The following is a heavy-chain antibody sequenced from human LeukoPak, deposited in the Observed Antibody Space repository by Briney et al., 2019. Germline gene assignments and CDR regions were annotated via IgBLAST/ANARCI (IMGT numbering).Heavy chain of an antibody. CDR3: ARGCFSYDNTGYSSFYY. J-gene: IGHJ4*02. Sequence: PGGSLRLSCAASGGTFSSYWMSWVRQAPGKGLEGVANIKEDGSEKYYVDSVKGRFTIFRDNAKTSVYLQMKSLRAEDTAVYYCARGCFSYDNTGYSSFYYWGQGTLVTVSS. CDR1: GGTFSSYW. CDR2: IKEDGSEK. D-gene: IGHD3-22*01. V-gene: IGHV3-7*01.